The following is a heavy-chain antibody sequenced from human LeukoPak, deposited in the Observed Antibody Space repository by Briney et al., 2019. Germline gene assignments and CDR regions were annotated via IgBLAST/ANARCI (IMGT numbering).Heavy chain of an antibody. J-gene: IGHJ4*02. CDR1: GFTFSSYW. Sequence: GGSLRLSCAVSGFTFSSYWVTWVRQAPGKGLERVANIKQDGSEKYYVDSVKGRFTISRDNAKNSLYLQMNSLRAEDTAVYYCARDRWIFGVVISYFDYWGQGTLVTVSS. CDR2: IKQDGSEK. CDR3: ARDRWIFGVVISYFDY. D-gene: IGHD3-3*01. V-gene: IGHV3-7*01.